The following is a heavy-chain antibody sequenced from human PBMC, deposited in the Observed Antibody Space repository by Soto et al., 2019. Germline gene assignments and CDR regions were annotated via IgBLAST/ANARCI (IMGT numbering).Heavy chain of an antibody. J-gene: IGHJ6*02. CDR1: GGTFSSYA. CDR3: AGGYYYGSGSYSPYYYYGMDV. Sequence: QVQLVQSGAEVKKPGSSVKVSCKASGGTFSSYAISWVRQAPGQGLEWMGGIIPIFGTANYAQKFQGRVTITADESTSTAYMELSSLRSEATAVYYCAGGYYYGSGSYSPYYYYGMDVWCQGTTVTVSS. D-gene: IGHD3-10*01. V-gene: IGHV1-69*01. CDR2: IIPIFGTA.